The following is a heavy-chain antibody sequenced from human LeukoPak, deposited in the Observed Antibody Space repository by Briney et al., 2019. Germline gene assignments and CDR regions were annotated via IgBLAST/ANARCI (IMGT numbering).Heavy chain of an antibody. CDR3: AKDVHKAVRGDFDY. CDR1: EFTFSRYA. CDR2: ISGSGATT. J-gene: IGHJ4*02. Sequence: GGSLRLSCAASEFTFSRYAMSWVRQAPGKGLEWVSAISGSGATTDYADSVKGRFTISRDNSKNTLYLQMNSLRAEDTAVYYCAKDVHKAVRGDFDYWGQGTLVTVSS. D-gene: IGHD2-21*01. V-gene: IGHV3-23*01.